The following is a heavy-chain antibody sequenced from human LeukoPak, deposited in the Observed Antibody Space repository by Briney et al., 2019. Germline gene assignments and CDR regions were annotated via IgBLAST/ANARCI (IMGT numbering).Heavy chain of an antibody. CDR1: GFTFSTYA. Sequence: GRSLRLSCAASGFTFSTYAMHWVRQAPGKGLEWVAVISYDGSNKYYADSVMGRFTISRDNAQNSLYLQMNSLRAEDTAIYYCVRDCGTYRPIDCWGQGTLVTVSS. CDR3: VRDCGTYRPIDC. V-gene: IGHV3-30-3*01. D-gene: IGHD1-26*01. CDR2: ISYDGSNK. J-gene: IGHJ4*02.